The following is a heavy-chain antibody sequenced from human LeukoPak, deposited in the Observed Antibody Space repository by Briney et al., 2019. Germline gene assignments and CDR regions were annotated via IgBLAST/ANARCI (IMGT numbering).Heavy chain of an antibody. CDR2: IYHSGST. D-gene: IGHD6-6*01. J-gene: IGHJ6*03. V-gene: IGHV4-38-2*02. CDR1: GYSISSGYY. CDR3: ARRFGSSSLARDYYYYYMDV. Sequence: PSETLSLTCTVSGYSISSGYYWGWIRQPPGKGLEWIGSIYHSGSTYYNPSLKSRVTISVDTSKNQFSLKLSSVTAADTAVYYCARRFGSSSLARDYYYYYMDVWGKGTTVTVSS.